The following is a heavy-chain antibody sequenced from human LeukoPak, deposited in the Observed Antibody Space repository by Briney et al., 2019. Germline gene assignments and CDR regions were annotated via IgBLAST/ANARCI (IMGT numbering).Heavy chain of an antibody. CDR3: AKRGYSGYLDY. J-gene: IGHJ4*02. D-gene: IGHD5-12*01. CDR2: ISSSSSTI. Sequence: PGGSLRLSCAASGFTFSSYSMNWVRQAPGKGLEWVSYISSSSSTIYYADSVKGRFTISRDNSKNTLYLQMNSLRAEDTAVYYYAKRGYSGYLDYWGQGTLVTVSS. V-gene: IGHV3-48*04. CDR1: GFTFSSYS.